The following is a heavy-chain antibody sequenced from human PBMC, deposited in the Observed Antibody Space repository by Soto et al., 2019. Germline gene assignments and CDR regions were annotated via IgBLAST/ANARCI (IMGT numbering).Heavy chain of an antibody. CDR2: INGDGGGNGGST. D-gene: IGHD3-9*01. V-gene: IGHV3-23*01. Sequence: EVQLLESGGGLVQPGGSLRLSCAASGFTFSNYAMTWVRQAPGKGLEWVSAINGDGGGNGGSTYYADSVKGRFTISRYNSRNTLYLHMNNLRVEDTAVYYCAKRPLTWYLGLDYWGQGALVTVSS. J-gene: IGHJ4*02. CDR1: GFTFSNYA. CDR3: AKRPLTWYLGLDY.